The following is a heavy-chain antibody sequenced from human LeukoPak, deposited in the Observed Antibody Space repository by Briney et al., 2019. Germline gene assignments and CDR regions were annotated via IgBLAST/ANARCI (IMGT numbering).Heavy chain of an antibody. D-gene: IGHD6-13*01. CDR1: GGSISSSNW. CDR3: ARETDSSSWYGAFDI. CDR2: IYHSGST. Sequence: SGTLSLTCAVSGGSISSSNWWSWVRQPPGKGLEWIGEIYHSGSTNYNPSLKSRVTMSVDTSKNQFSLKLSSVTAADTAVYYCARETDSSSWYGAFDIWGQGTMVTVSS. V-gene: IGHV4-4*02. J-gene: IGHJ3*02.